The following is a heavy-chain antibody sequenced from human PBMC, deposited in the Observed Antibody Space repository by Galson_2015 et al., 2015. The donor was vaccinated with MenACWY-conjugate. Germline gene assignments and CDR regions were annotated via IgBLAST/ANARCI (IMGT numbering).Heavy chain of an antibody. V-gene: IGHV1-2*02. CDR3: TRDRPPPRAPFDY. J-gene: IGHJ4*02. CDR2: IDPKSGGA. CDR1: GYPFTAYF. Sequence: SVKVSCKASGYPFTAYFIHWVRQAPGQRLQWMGWIDPKSGGANYAQNFQVRVTMTRDTSISTAYMDLSSLRSDDTAVYYCTRDRPPPRAPFDYLGQGTLVTVSS.